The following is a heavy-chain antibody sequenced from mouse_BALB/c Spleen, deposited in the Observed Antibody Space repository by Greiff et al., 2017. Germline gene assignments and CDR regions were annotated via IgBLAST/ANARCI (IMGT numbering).Heavy chain of an antibody. CDR1: GFTFSSFG. CDR3: ARILYDVYRGYAMDY. Sequence: EVQRVESGGGLVQPGGSRKLSCAASGFTFSSFGMHWVRQAPEKGLVWVAYISSGSSTIYYTDTVKGRFTISRDNPKNTLFLQMTSLRSEDTAMYYCARILYDVYRGYAMDYWGQGTSVTVSS. CDR2: ISSGSSTI. D-gene: IGHD2-3*01. V-gene: IGHV5-17*02. J-gene: IGHJ4*01.